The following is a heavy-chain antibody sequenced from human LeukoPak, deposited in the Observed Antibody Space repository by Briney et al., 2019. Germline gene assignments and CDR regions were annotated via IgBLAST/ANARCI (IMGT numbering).Heavy chain of an antibody. J-gene: IGHJ4*02. CDR1: GGSISSSSYY. CDR3: ARGIAPADY. D-gene: IGHD6-25*01. V-gene: IGHV4-39*01. CDR2: IYYSGLT. Sequence: PSETLSLTCTVSGGSISSSSYYWGWIRQPPGKGLEWIGSIYYSGLTYYNPSLESRVTISVDTSKNQFSLKLSSVTAADTAIYYCARGIAPADYWGQGTLVTVSS.